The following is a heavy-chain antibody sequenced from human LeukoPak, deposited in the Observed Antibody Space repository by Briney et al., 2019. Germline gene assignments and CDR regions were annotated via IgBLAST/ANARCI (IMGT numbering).Heavy chain of an antibody. Sequence: GGSLRLSCAASGFTFSSYSMNWVRQAPGNGLESVSSISSSSSYIYYADSVKGRFTISRDNSKNTLYLQMNSLRVEDTAVYYCATLPYYYDSSGSYYFDYWGQGTLVTVSS. CDR3: ATLPYYYDSSGSYYFDY. D-gene: IGHD3-22*01. V-gene: IGHV3-21*01. CDR1: GFTFSSYS. CDR2: ISSSSSYI. J-gene: IGHJ4*02.